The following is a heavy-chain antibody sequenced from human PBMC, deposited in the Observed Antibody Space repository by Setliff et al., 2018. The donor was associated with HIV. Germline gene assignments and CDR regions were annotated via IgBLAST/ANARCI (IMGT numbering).Heavy chain of an antibody. Sequence: GASVKVSCKASGGTFSSYAISWVRQAPGKGLEWMGGIIPISGTVNYAQKFWGRVTITTHESTSTAYMELSSLRSEDTAVYYCARDFGGYCSSMSCPGLFDPWGQGTPVTSPQ. V-gene: IGHV1-69*05. CDR3: ARDFGGYCSSMSCPGLFDP. J-gene: IGHJ5*02. D-gene: IGHD2-2*01. CDR1: GGTFSSYA. CDR2: IIPISGTV.